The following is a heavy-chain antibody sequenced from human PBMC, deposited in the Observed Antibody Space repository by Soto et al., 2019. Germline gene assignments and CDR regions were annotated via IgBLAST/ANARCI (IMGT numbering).Heavy chain of an antibody. CDR2: IIPILGKA. CDR3: ARWYSSGWFNVN. CDR1: GGTSSSYA. J-gene: IGHJ4*01. V-gene: IGHV1-69*11. Sequence: QVQLVQSGAEVKKPGSSVTVSCKASGGTSSSYAISWVRQAPGQGLEWMGGIIPILGKANYAQKFQGRVTITADESTSTVSMELSSLRSEDTAVYYCARWYSSGWFNVNWGHGTLVTVSA. D-gene: IGHD6-19*01.